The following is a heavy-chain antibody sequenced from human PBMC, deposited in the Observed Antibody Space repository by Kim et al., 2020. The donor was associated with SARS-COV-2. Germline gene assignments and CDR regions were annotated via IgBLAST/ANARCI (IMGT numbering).Heavy chain of an antibody. CDR3: ASSIAVAGYYYYGMYV. V-gene: IGHV3-48*03. D-gene: IGHD6-19*01. CDR1: GFTFSSYE. J-gene: IGHJ6*02. CDR2: ISSSGSTI. Sequence: GGSLRLSCAASGFTFSSYEMNWVRQAPGKGLEWVSYISSSGSTIYYADSVKGRFTISRDNAKNSLYLQMNSLRAEDTAVYYCASSIAVAGYYYYGMYVWGQGTTVTVSS.